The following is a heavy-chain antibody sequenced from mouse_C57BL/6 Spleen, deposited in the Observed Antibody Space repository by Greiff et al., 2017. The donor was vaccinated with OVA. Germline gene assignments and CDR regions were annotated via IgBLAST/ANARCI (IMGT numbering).Heavy chain of an antibody. J-gene: IGHJ3*01. CDR2: INPYNGGT. D-gene: IGHD3-2*02. V-gene: IGHV1-19*01. CDR3: ARREDSSGYEFAY. Sequence: EVQLQQSGPVLVKPGASVKMSCKASGYTFTDYYMNWVKQSHGKSLEWIGVINPYNGGTSYNQKFKGEATLTVDKSSSTAYMELNSLTSEDSAVYYCARREDSSGYEFAYWGQGTLVTVSA. CDR1: GYTFTDYY.